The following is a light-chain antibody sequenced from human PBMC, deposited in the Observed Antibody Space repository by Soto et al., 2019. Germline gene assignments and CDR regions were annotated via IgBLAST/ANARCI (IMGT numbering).Light chain of an antibody. CDR3: QQSHSLPIT. J-gene: IGKJ5*01. CDR2: AAF. CDR1: QSISAY. V-gene: IGKV1-39*01. Sequence: DIQMTQSPSSLSASVGDRVIITCRASQSISAYLNWYQQKPGKAPKLLIYAAFSLQSGVPSRFSGSGSGTDFSPTISTLQPEDFATYYCQQSHSLPITFGQGTRLDIK.